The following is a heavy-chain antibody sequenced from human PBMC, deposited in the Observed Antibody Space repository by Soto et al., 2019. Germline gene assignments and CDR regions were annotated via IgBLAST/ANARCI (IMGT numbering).Heavy chain of an antibody. Sequence: ASVKVSCKASGYTFTTYGVSWVRQAPGQGLEWMGWISPYNGNTTYAQNFQGRVTMTTDTSTSTVHMELRRLRSDDTAMYCCTTNTAYGDPFDYWGQGTLVTVSS. V-gene: IGHV1-18*01. J-gene: IGHJ4*02. CDR3: TTNTAYGDPFDY. CDR1: GYTFTTYG. D-gene: IGHD4-17*01. CDR2: ISPYNGNT.